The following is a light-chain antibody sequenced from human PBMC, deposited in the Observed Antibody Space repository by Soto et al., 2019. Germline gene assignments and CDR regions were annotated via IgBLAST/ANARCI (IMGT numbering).Light chain of an antibody. CDR2: GVS. V-gene: IGKV3-20*01. CDR3: QQYSPLAHT. CDR1: QSVSNSF. J-gene: IGKJ2*01. Sequence: ESVLTQSPGTLSLSPEERATLSCRASQSVSNSFFAWYQQKPGQAPRLLIYGVSSRATGIPDRFNGSGSGTDFTLTISRLEPEDFVVYYCQQYSPLAHTFGQGTKL.